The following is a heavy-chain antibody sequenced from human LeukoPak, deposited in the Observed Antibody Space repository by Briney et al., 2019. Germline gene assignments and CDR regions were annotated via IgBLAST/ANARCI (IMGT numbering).Heavy chain of an antibody. D-gene: IGHD6-13*01. CDR1: GGSISSGSYY. CDR3: ARGPGIAAAGIIGFDY. Sequence: PSQTLSLTCTVSGGSISSGSYYWSWIRQPAGKGLEWIGRIYTSGSTNYNPSLKSRVTISVDTSKNQFSLKLSSATAADTAVYYCARGPGIAAAGIIGFDYWGQGTLVTVSS. J-gene: IGHJ4*02. CDR2: IYTSGST. V-gene: IGHV4-61*02.